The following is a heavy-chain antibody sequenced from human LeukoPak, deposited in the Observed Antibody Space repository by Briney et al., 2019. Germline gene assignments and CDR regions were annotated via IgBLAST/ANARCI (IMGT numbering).Heavy chain of an antibody. D-gene: IGHD6-13*01. J-gene: IGHJ6*02. Sequence: SETLSLTCTVSGGSISSYYWSWIRQPPGKGLEWIGYIYYSGSTNYNPSLKSRVTISVDTSKNQFSLKLSSVTAADTAVYYCASQLVGYYYGMDVWGQGTTVTVSS. CDR2: IYYSGST. CDR1: GGSISSYY. V-gene: IGHV4-59*12. CDR3: ASQLVGYYYGMDV.